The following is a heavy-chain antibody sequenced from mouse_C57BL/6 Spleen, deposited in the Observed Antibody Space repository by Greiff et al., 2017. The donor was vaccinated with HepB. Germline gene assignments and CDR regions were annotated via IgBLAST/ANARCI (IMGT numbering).Heavy chain of an antibody. Sequence: EVQLQQSGPELVKPGASVKISCKASGYSFTGYYMNWVKQSPEKSLERIGEINPSTGGTTYNQKFKAKATLTVDKSSSTTYKQLKSLTSEDSAVYYCNYGFAYWGQGALVTGSA. CDR1: GYSFTGYY. V-gene: IGHV1-42*01. CDR3: NYGFAY. CDR2: INPSTGGT. D-gene: IGHD1-1*01. J-gene: IGHJ3*01.